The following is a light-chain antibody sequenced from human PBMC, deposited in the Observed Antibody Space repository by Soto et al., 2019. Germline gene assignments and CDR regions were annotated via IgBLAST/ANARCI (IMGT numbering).Light chain of an antibody. CDR1: SSDVGGYNY. Sequence: QSALTQPASVSGSPGQSITISCTGTSSDVGGYNYVSWYQQHPGKAPKLMIYEVSYRPSGVSNRFSGSKSGNTASLTISGPQAEDEADYYCSSYITSTTLDVVFGGGTKLTVL. J-gene: IGLJ2*01. V-gene: IGLV2-14*01. CDR3: SSYITSTTLDVV. CDR2: EVS.